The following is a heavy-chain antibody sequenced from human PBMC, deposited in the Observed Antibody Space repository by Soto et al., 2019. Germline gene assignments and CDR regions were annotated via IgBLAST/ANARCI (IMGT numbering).Heavy chain of an antibody. CDR1: GGSVSRDSYY. D-gene: IGHD2-15*01. V-gene: IGHV4-39*01. Sequence: SETLSLTCTVSGGSVSRDSYYWGWVRQPPGKGLEWIGSIYYTGTTYYTPSLKSRVTISVDTSKNQLSLNLRSVTAADTAVYFCARPDCFYVRPHSPRFDYWGQGILVTVSS. CDR2: IYYTGTT. CDR3: ARPDCFYVRPHSPRFDY. J-gene: IGHJ4*02.